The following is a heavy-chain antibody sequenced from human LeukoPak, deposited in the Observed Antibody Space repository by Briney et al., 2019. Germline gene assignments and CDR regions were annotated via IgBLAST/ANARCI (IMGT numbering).Heavy chain of an antibody. J-gene: IGHJ5*02. CDR2: FDPEDGET. V-gene: IGHV1-24*01. Sequence: ASVKVSCKVSGYTLTELSMHWVRQAPGKGLEWMGGFDPEDGETIYAQKFQGRVTMTEDTSTDTAYMELSSLRSEDTAVYYCATVIAAAGIPWFDPWGQGTLVTVSS. D-gene: IGHD6-13*01. CDR1: GYTLTELS. CDR3: ATVIAAAGIPWFDP.